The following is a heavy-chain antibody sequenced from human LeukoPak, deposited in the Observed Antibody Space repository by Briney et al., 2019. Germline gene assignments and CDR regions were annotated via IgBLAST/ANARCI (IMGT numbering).Heavy chain of an antibody. Sequence: GGSLRLSCAASGFTFSLYGMHWVRQAPGKGLEWVAVISYDGTDKYYGDSVKGRFTISRDNSKNTLYLQMNSMRDEDTAVYYCAKDSYGMDVWGQGTTVTVSS. CDR1: GFTFSLYG. V-gene: IGHV3-30*18. J-gene: IGHJ6*02. CDR3: AKDSYGMDV. CDR2: ISYDGTDK.